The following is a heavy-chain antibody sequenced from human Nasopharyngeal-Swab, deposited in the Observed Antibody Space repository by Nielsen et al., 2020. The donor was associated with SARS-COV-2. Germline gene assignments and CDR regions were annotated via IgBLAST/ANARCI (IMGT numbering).Heavy chain of an antibody. J-gene: IGHJ4*02. V-gene: IGHV3-11*06. CDR1: GFTFSDYY. CDR2: ISSSSSYT. D-gene: IGHD3-10*01. CDR3: AATPPKYYYGSGSYWTAGDY. Sequence: GGSLRLSCAALGFTFSDYYMSWIRQAPGKGLEWVSYISSSSSYTNYADSVKGRFTISRDNAKTSLYLQMNSLRAEDTAVYYCAATPPKYYYGSGSYWTAGDYWGQGTLVTVSS.